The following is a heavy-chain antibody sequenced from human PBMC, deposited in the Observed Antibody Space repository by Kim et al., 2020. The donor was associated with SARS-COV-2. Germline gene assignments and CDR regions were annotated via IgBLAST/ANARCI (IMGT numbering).Heavy chain of an antibody. Sequence: ASVKVSCKASGYTFTSYGISWVRQAPGQGLEWMGWISAYNGNTNYAQKLQGRVTMTTDTSTSTAYMELRSLRSDDTAVYYCARDPGIAVAEGFFDYWGQGTLVTVSS. CDR3: ARDPGIAVAEGFFDY. J-gene: IGHJ4*02. V-gene: IGHV1-18*01. CDR2: ISAYNGNT. D-gene: IGHD6-19*01. CDR1: GYTFTSYG.